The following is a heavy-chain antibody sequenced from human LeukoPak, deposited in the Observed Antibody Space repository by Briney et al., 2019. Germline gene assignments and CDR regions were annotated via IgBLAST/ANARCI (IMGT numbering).Heavy chain of an antibody. CDR1: GGSINGYY. D-gene: IGHD4-17*01. J-gene: IGHJ4*02. Sequence: SETLPLTCTVSGGSINGYYWSWIRQPPGKGLEWIGYVYYSASTNYSPSLKSRVTISVDTSKKQFSLRLSSVTAAETAVYYCARGIMTTVPTFDYWGQGTLVTVSS. V-gene: IGHV4-59*01. CDR3: ARGIMTTVPTFDY. CDR2: VYYSAST.